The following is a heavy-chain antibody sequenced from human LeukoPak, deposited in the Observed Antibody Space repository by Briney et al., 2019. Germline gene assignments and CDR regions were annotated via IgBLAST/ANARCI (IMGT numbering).Heavy chain of an antibody. V-gene: IGHV3-43D*03. J-gene: IGHJ1*01. Sequence: PGGSLRLSCAASGFTFDDYAMHWVRQAPGKGLEWVSLISWDGGSTYYADSVKGRFTISRDNSKNSLYLQMNSLRAEDTALYYCAKGPQGWLSGYFQHWGQGTLVTVSS. CDR2: ISWDGGST. D-gene: IGHD6-19*01. CDR1: GFTFDDYA. CDR3: AKGPQGWLSGYFQH.